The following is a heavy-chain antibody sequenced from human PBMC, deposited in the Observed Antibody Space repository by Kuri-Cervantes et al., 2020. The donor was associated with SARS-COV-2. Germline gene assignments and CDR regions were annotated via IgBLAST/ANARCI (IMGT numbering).Heavy chain of an antibody. D-gene: IGHD2-2*02. CDR2: IYTSGST. CDR3: ARVDVGVPAAILYYYYYYMDV. J-gene: IGHJ6*03. V-gene: IGHV4-61*09. Sequence: SCTVSGGSISSGSYYWSWIRQPAGKGLEWIGHIYTSGSTNYNPSLKSRVTISVDTSKNQFSLKLSSVTAADTAVYYCARVDVGVPAAILYYYYYYMDVWGKGTTVTVSS. CDR1: GGSISSGSYY.